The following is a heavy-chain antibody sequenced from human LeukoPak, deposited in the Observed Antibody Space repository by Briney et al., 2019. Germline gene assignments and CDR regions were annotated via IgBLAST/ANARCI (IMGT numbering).Heavy chain of an antibody. V-gene: IGHV3-7*01. D-gene: IGHD4-23*01. CDR1: GFTFNIYW. CDR3: ARDAGFGGNSDF. Sequence: GGSLRLSCAASGFTFNIYWMMWVRQAPGKGLKWVAYIKGDGSAKHYVDSVRGRFTISRDNAENSLYLQMNSLRTEDTAVYYCARDAGFGGNSDFWGQGTLVTVSS. J-gene: IGHJ4*02. CDR2: IKGDGSAK.